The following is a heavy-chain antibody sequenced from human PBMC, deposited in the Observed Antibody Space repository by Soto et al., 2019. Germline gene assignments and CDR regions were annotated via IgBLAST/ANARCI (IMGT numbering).Heavy chain of an antibody. CDR3: ARDGERDTGLNFYYYLHGMDA. CDR2: ISPYNGTP. J-gene: IGHJ6*02. D-gene: IGHD1-1*01. V-gene: IGHV1-18*04. Sequence: ASVKVSCKASGYTFTTYGISWVRQAPGQGLEWMGWISPYNGTPKYAEKFQGEMTMTTDTATSTAYMDLRSLRSDDTAVYYCARDGERDTGLNFYYYLHGMDAWGQGTRVTVSS. CDR1: GYTFTTYG.